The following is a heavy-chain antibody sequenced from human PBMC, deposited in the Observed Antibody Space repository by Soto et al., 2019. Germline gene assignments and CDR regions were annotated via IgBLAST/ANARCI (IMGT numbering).Heavy chain of an antibody. V-gene: IGHV3-9*01. D-gene: IGHD6-13*01. CDR2: ISWNSADI. J-gene: IGHJ4*02. CDR1: GFTFHNYA. Sequence: EVQLVESGGGLVQPGRSLRLSCAASGFTFHNYAMHWVRQAPGKGLEWVSGISWNSADIGYADSVKGRFTISRDNAKNSLYLQMISLRAEDTALYYCSRDPLGWGISAAGDWGQGTLVTVSS. CDR3: SRDPLGWGISAAGD.